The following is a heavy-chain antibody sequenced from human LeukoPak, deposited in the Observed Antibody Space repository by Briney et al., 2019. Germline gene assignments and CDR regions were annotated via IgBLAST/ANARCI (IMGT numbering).Heavy chain of an antibody. CDR3: ATVIGDS. V-gene: IGHV3-64*01. CDR2: ISSDGGST. Sequence: GGSLRLSCAASGFTFSSYAMHWVRQAPGKGLEYVSAISSDGGSTYYANSVKGRFTISRDNSKNTLYLQMGSLTAEDMAVYYCATVIGDSWGQGTLVTVCS. J-gene: IGHJ5*02. D-gene: IGHD7-27*01. CDR1: GFTFSSYA.